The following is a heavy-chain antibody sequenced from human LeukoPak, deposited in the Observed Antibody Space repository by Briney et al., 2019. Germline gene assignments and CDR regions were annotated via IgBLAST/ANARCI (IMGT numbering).Heavy chain of an antibody. V-gene: IGHV3-30*03. CDR2: LSYDGSNK. CDR3: ARDLVSCSGGSCRYGDAFHI. J-gene: IGHJ3*02. Sequence: PGGSLRLSCAASGFTFSSYGMHWVRQAPGKGLEWVAVLSYDGSNKYYADSVKGRFPISRDNAKNSLYLQMNSLRAEDTAVYYCARDLVSCSGGSCRYGDAFHIWGQGTMVTVSS. D-gene: IGHD2-15*01. CDR1: GFTFSSYG.